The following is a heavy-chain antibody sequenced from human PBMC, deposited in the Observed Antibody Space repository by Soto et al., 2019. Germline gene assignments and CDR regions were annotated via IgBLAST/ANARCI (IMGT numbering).Heavy chain of an antibody. CDR1: GFTFSDYY. Sequence: QVQLVESGGGLVKPGGSLRLSCAASGFTFSDYYMSWIRQAPGKGLEWVSYISSSGSTIYYADSVKGRFTISRDNAKNSLYLQMNSLRAEDTAVYYCARDSGRYFDWSYYYYDGMDVWGQGTTVTVSS. V-gene: IGHV3-11*01. CDR3: ARDSGRYFDWSYYYYDGMDV. D-gene: IGHD3-9*01. CDR2: ISSSGSTI. J-gene: IGHJ6*02.